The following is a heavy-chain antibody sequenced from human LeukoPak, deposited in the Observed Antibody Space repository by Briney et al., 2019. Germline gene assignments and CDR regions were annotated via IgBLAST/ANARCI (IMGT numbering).Heavy chain of an antibody. D-gene: IGHD3-9*01. CDR2: IYTSGST. V-gene: IGHV4-61*02. Sequence: KPSETLSLTCTVSGGSISSGSYYWSWIRQPAGKGLEWIGRIYTSGSTNYNPSLKSRVTISVDTSKNQFSLKLSSVTAADTAVYYCARDILRYYYMDVWGKGTTVTISS. J-gene: IGHJ6*03. CDR1: GGSISSGSYY. CDR3: ARDILRYYYMDV.